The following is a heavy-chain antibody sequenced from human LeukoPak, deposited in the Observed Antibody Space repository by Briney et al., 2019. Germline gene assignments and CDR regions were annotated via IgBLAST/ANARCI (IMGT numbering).Heavy chain of an antibody. Sequence: ASVKVSCKASGYTFTSYAMHWVRQAPGQRLEWMGWINAGNGNTKYSQKFQGRVTITRGTSASTAYMELSSLRSEDTAVYYCARVGSGYEMDFAFDIWGQGTMVTVSS. D-gene: IGHD5-12*01. CDR1: GYTFTSYA. J-gene: IGHJ3*02. CDR2: INAGNGNT. CDR3: ARVGSGYEMDFAFDI. V-gene: IGHV1-3*01.